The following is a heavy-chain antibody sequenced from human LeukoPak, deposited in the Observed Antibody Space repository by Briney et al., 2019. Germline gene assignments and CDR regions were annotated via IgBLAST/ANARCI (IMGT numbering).Heavy chain of an antibody. D-gene: IGHD3-9*01. CDR2: IYYSGST. V-gene: IGHV4-59*08. CDR3: ARGSSLRYFDWIDY. CDR1: GGSISSYY. J-gene: IGHJ4*02. Sequence: SETLSLTCTVSGGSISSYYWSWIRQLPGKGLEWIGYIYYSGSTNYNPSLKSRVTISVDTSKNQFSLKLSSVTAADTAVYYCARGSSLRYFDWIDYWGQGTLVTVSS.